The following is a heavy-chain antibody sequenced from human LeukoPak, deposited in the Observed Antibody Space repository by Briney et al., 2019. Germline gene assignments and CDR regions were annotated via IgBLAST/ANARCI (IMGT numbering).Heavy chain of an antibody. V-gene: IGHV4-38-2*02. CDR3: ARAAYYYYYVDV. CDR2: IYHSGST. J-gene: IGHJ6*03. Sequence: PSETLSLTCTVFDYFISSGYYWGWIRQPPGKGLEWIGSIYHSGSTYYNSSLKSRVTISVDTSKNQFSLKLSSVTAADTAVYYCARAAYYYYYVDVWGKGTTVTISS. CDR1: DYFISSGYY.